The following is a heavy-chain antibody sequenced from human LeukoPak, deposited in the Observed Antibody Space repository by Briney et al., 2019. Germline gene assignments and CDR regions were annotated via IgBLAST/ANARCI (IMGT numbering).Heavy chain of an antibody. Sequence: PETLALTCTVSGGSISSYYWSWIWQPPGKGLEWIGYIYYSGSTNYNPSLKSRVPISVDTSKNQFSLKLGLVPPADTAVYYCARGVKIEYGSSSGNWYFDLWGRGTLVTVSS. J-gene: IGHJ2*01. CDR1: GGSISSYY. V-gene: IGHV4-59*08. CDR3: ARGVKIEYGSSSGNWYFDL. D-gene: IGHD6-6*01. CDR2: IYYSGST.